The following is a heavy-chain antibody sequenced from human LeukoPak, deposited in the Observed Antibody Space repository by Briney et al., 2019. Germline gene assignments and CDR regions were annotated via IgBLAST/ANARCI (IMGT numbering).Heavy chain of an antibody. J-gene: IGHJ3*02. CDR1: GGTFSSYA. CDR2: IIPIFGTA. CDR3: ARGVGMTTADAFDI. V-gene: IGHV1-69*13. D-gene: IGHD4-17*01. Sequence: ASVKVSCKASGGTFSSYAISWARQAPGQGLEWMGGIIPIFGTANYAQKFQGRVTITADESTSTAYMELSSLRSEDTAVYYCARGVGMTTADAFDIWGQGTMVTVSS.